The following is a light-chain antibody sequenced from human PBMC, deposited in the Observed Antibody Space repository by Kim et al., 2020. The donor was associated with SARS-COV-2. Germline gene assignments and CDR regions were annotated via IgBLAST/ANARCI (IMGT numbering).Light chain of an antibody. J-gene: IGKJ4*01. Sequence: ASVGDSVTITCRASHGIINHLAWFQQHPVEAPASMISAASSLPSRVPSRFRGSGSGTDFTLTISSLQPADFATYYCQQYNSYPLTFGGGTKVDIK. CDR3: QQYNSYPLT. V-gene: IGKV1-16*01. CDR2: AAS. CDR1: HGIINH.